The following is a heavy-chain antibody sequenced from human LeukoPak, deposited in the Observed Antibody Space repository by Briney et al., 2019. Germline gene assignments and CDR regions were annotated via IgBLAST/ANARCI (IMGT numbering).Heavy chain of an antibody. D-gene: IGHD4-17*01. CDR1: GGSISSYY. Sequence: PSETLSLTCTVSGGSISSYYWSWIRQPPGKGLEWIGDIYYSGSTNYNPSLKSRVTISVDTSKNQFSLKLSSVTAADTAVYYCARAYDYGDMGDWFDPWGQGTLVTVSS. CDR3: ARAYDYGDMGDWFDP. CDR2: IYYSGST. J-gene: IGHJ5*02. V-gene: IGHV4-59*08.